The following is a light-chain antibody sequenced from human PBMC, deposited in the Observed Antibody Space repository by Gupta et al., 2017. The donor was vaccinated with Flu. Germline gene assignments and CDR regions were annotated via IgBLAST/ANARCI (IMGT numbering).Light chain of an antibody. Sequence: LSCSGSSTNIGSNYGYWYQHRPGAAPKLLIYRNDQRPSGGPARISGSKSGTSASLAIIVLRSEDEADYYCATWHDSLGGPQWVFGGGTKLAVL. CDR3: ATWHDSLGGPQWV. V-gene: IGLV1-47*01. CDR2: RND. J-gene: IGLJ3*02. CDR1: STNIGSNY.